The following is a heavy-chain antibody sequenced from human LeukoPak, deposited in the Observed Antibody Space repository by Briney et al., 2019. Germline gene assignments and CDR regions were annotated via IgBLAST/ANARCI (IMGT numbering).Heavy chain of an antibody. CDR2: INPSGGRT. Sequence: ASVKVSCKASGYTFTSYYLQWVRQAPGQGLEWMGIINPSGGRTSYAQKFHGRVTMTRDTSTSTVYMELSSLRSEYTAVYYWAMVVAATPLPDYWGQGTLVTVSS. D-gene: IGHD2-15*01. J-gene: IGHJ4*02. CDR3: AMVVAATPLPDY. V-gene: IGHV1-46*01. CDR1: GYTFTSYY.